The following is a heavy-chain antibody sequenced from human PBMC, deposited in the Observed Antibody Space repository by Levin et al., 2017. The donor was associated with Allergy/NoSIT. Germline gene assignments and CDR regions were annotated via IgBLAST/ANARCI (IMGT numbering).Heavy chain of an antibody. CDR1: GGSISSSSYY. Sequence: SETLSLTCTVSGGSISSSSYYWGWIRQPPGKGLEWIGSIYYSGSTYYTPSLKSRVTISVDTSKNQFSLKLSSVTAADTAVYYCARVMTTVTTWGCDYWGQGTLVTVSS. V-gene: IGHV4-39*01. CDR3: ARVMTTVTTWGCDY. D-gene: IGHD4-17*01. CDR2: IYYSGST. J-gene: IGHJ4*02.